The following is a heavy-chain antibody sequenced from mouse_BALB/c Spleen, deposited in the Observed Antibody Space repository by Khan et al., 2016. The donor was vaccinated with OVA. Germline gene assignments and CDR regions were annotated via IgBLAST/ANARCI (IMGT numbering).Heavy chain of an antibody. CDR2: ISTYYGDA. J-gene: IGHJ3*01. CDR1: GYTFTDFV. Sequence: VQLQESGAELVRPGVSVKISCKGSGYTFTDFVMHWVKQSHAKSLEWIGVISTYYGDANYNPKFKGKATMPVDKSSRTAYLELARLTSEDSAIYYGARGIGEYWFDYWGQGTLVTVSA. V-gene: IGHV1S137*01. CDR3: ARGIGEYWFDY. D-gene: IGHD2-10*02.